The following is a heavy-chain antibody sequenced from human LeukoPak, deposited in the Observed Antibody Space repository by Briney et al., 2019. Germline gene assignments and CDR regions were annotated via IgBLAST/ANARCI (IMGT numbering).Heavy chain of an antibody. D-gene: IGHD6-19*01. CDR1: GFTFSSYW. CDR3: VREADVAVAFDY. Sequence: GGSLRLSCAASGFTFSSYWMHWVRQAPGKGLVWVSRINTDGSSSTYADSVKGRFTISRGNAKLYLQMNSLRAEDTAVYYCVREADVAVAFDYWGQGTLVTVSS. V-gene: IGHV3-74*01. CDR2: INTDGSSS. J-gene: IGHJ4*02.